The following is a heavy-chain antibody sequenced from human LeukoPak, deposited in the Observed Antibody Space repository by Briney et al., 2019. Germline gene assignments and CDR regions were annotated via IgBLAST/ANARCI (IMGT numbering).Heavy chain of an antibody. CDR3: ARDGDIVVVVAAQGWFDP. CDR2: ISAYNGNT. CDR1: GYTFTSYG. D-gene: IGHD2-15*01. Sequence: ASVKVSCKASGYTFTSYGISWVRQAPGQGLEWMGWISAYNGNTNYAQKLQGRATMTTDTSTSTAYMELRSLRSDDTAVYYRARDGDIVVVVAAQGWFDPWGQGTLVTVSS. J-gene: IGHJ5*02. V-gene: IGHV1-18*01.